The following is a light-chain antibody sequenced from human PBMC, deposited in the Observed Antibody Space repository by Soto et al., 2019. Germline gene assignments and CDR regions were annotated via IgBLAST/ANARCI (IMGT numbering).Light chain of an antibody. CDR3: QQYNTYPWT. J-gene: IGKJ1*01. CDR2: KAS. Sequence: DIQMTQSPSTLSASVGDTVTITCRASQSISNWLAWYQQRPGKATNLLIYKASSLEGGDPSRFSGSGSGTDFTLNISSLQPDDFATYYCQQYNTYPWTFGQGTRVE. V-gene: IGKV1-5*03. CDR1: QSISNW.